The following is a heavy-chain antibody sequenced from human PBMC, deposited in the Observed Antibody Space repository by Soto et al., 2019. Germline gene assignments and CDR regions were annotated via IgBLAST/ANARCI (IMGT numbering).Heavy chain of an antibody. D-gene: IGHD6-19*01. CDR3: ARGRSSGWPDDASDI. CDR1: GYTFTSYA. Sequence: ASVKVSCKASGYTFTSYAMHWVRQAPGQRLEWMGWINAGNGNTKYSQKFQGRVTITRDTSASTAYMELSSLRSEDTAVYYCARGRSSGWPDDASDIWGQGTMVTVSS. J-gene: IGHJ3*02. CDR2: INAGNGNT. V-gene: IGHV1-3*01.